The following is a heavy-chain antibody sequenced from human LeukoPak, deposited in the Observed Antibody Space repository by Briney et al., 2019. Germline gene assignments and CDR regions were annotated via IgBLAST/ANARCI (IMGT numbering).Heavy chain of an antibody. Sequence: SETLSLTCTVSGGSISSDYWSWIRQPAGKGLEWIGRIYTSGSTNYNPSLKSRVTMSVDTSKNQFSLKLSSVTAADTAVYYCAREATYYYVSGERYYGMDVWGQGTTVTVSS. J-gene: IGHJ6*02. D-gene: IGHD3-10*01. CDR3: AREATYYYVSGERYYGMDV. CDR2: IYTSGST. V-gene: IGHV4-4*07. CDR1: GGSISSDY.